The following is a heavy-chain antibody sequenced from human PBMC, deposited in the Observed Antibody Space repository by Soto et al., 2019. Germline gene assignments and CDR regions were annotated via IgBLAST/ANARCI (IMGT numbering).Heavy chain of an antibody. CDR3: ARIRYYGSGSTPIYGMDV. V-gene: IGHV5-10-1*01. Sequence: PGESLKISCKGSGYSFTSYWISWVRQMPGKGLEWMGRIDPGDSYTNYSPSFQGHVTISADKSISTAYLQWSSLKASDTAMYYCARIRYYGSGSTPIYGMDVWGQGTTVTVSS. CDR2: IDPGDSYT. CDR1: GYSFTSYW. J-gene: IGHJ6*02. D-gene: IGHD3-10*01.